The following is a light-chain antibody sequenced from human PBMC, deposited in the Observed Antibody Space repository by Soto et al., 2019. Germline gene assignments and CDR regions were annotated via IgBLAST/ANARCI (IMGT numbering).Light chain of an antibody. CDR1: QSVSSNY. J-gene: IGKJ4*01. Sequence: ENVLTQSPGTLSLSPGERATLSCRASQSVSSNYLAWYQQKPGQAPRLLIYGASTRATGIPDRFSGSGSGTDFILNISRLEPEDFAVYYCHQYASSPLTFGGGTKVEIK. CDR2: GAS. CDR3: HQYASSPLT. V-gene: IGKV3-20*01.